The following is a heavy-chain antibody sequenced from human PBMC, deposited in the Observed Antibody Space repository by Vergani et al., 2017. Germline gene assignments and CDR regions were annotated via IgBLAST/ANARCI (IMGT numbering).Heavy chain of an antibody. D-gene: IGHD1-26*01. Sequence: VQLVESGGNVVQSGTSLRLSCAASGFSFGSYAMHWVRQAPGKGLEWVSGISWNSGSIGYADSVKGRFTISRDNAKNSLYLQMNSLRAEDTALYYCAKDKSGSYYGEGYFDYWGQGTLVTVSS. CDR3: AKDKSGSYYGEGYFDY. J-gene: IGHJ4*02. V-gene: IGHV3-9*01. CDR1: GFSFGSYA. CDR2: ISWNSGSI.